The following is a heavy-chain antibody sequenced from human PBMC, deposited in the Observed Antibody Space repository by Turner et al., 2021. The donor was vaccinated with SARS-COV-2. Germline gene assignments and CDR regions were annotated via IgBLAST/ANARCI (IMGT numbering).Heavy chain of an antibody. J-gene: IGHJ4*02. Sequence: QVQLVQSGAEVKKPGASVKVSCKASGYTFTGYYMHWERQAPGQGLEWMGWISPNSEDSTYAQKFQGSVTRTRDTSISTAYMDRSGLGADDTSVYYCAGVTSLSYYFDYWGQGTLVTVSS. CDR1: GYTFTGYY. CDR2: ISPNSEDS. V-gene: IGHV1-2*02. CDR3: AGVTSLSYYFDY.